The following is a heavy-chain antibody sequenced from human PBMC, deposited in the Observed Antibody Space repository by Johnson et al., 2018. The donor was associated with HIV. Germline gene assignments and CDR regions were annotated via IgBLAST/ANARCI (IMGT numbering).Heavy chain of an antibody. CDR3: ARNGESQQLPLGDAFDI. Sequence: VQFVEYGGGVVRPGGSLRLSCAAPGFTFDDYGMSWVRQAPGKGLEWVSGINWNGGSTGYADSVKGRFTISRDNTKNSLYLQMNSLRAEDTAVYYCARNGESQQLPLGDAFDIWGQG. V-gene: IGHV3-20*04. CDR1: GFTFDDYG. CDR2: INWNGGST. J-gene: IGHJ3*02. D-gene: IGHD6-13*01.